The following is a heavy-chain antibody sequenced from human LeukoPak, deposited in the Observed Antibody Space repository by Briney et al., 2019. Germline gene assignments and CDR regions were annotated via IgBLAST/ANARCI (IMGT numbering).Heavy chain of an antibody. CDR1: GGSISSGGYY. Sequence: SQTLSLTCTVSGGSISSGGYYWSWIRQHPGKGLEWIGYIYYSGSTYYNPSLKSRVTISVDTSKNQFSLKLSSVTAADTAVYYCARGGVPAVPFDYWGQGTLVTVSS. CDR3: ARGGVPAVPFDY. CDR2: IYYSGST. J-gene: IGHJ4*02. D-gene: IGHD2-2*01. V-gene: IGHV4-31*03.